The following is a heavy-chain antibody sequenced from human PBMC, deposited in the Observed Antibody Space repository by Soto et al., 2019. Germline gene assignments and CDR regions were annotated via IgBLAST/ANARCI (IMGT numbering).Heavy chain of an antibody. CDR2: IKSKTDGGTT. Sequence: PEGSLRLSCAASGVTFSNAWMIWVRQAPGKGLEWVGRIKSKTDGGTTDYAAPVKGRFTISRDDSKNTLYLQMNSLKTEDTAVYYCTTDLAYYDILTGYSYYFDYWGQGTLVTVSS. CDR3: TTDLAYYDILTGYSYYFDY. D-gene: IGHD3-9*01. V-gene: IGHV3-15*01. CDR1: GVTFSNAW. J-gene: IGHJ4*02.